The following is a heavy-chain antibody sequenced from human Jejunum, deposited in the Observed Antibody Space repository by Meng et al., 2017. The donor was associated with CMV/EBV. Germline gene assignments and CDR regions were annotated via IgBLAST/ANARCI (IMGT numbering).Heavy chain of an antibody. V-gene: IGHV4-4*07. Sequence: QVQLQESGPGLVKPSEXLSLTCTVSGCFLNNYYWTWIRQPPGKGLQWIGRISTSGSDNYNPSLKSRVTMSVDTSKKQFSLKLSSVTAADTAVYYCARSGLRGIYVDYWGQGILVTVSS. J-gene: IGHJ4*02. CDR3: ARSGLRGIYVDY. CDR1: GCFLNNYY. CDR2: ISTSGSD. D-gene: IGHD3-16*01.